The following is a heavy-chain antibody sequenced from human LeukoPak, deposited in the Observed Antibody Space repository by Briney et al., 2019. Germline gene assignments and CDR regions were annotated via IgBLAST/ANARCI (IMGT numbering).Heavy chain of an antibody. D-gene: IGHD3-22*01. Sequence: SETLSLTCTVSGGSISSYYWSWIRQPAGKGLEWIGHIYTSGNTNYNPSLKSRVTMSVDTSKNQFSLKLRSVTAANTAVYYCARDGYYFDSSGYYFWGQGTLVTVSS. CDR2: IYTSGNT. V-gene: IGHV4-4*07. CDR1: GGSISSYY. J-gene: IGHJ4*02. CDR3: ARDGYYFDSSGYYF.